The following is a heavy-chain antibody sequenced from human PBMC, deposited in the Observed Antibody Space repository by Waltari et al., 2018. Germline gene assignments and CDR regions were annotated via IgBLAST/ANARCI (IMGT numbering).Heavy chain of an antibody. Sequence: QVQLVESGGGVVQPGGSLRLSCAASGFTFSSYGMHWVRQAPGKGLEWVAVIRYDGSNKYYADSVKGRFTISRDNSKNTLYLQMNSLRAEDTAVYYCAKVRNGYNSYWGQGTLVTVSS. CDR2: IRYDGSNK. D-gene: IGHD5-12*01. J-gene: IGHJ4*02. CDR3: AKVRNGYNSY. CDR1: GFTFSSYG. V-gene: IGHV3-30*02.